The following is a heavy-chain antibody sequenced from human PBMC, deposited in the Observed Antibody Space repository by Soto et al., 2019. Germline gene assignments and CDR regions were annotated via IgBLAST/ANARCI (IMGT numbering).Heavy chain of an antibody. CDR3: ASAGGYYSLLDY. CDR2: ISSSGSTI. Sequence: PGGSLRLSWAASGFTFSDYYMSWIRQAPGKGLEWVSYISSSGSTIYYADSVKSRFSNSGVKAKNSLYLQMNSLRAEDAAVYDCASAGGYYSLLDYWGQGTLVTVSS. CDR1: GFTFSDYY. D-gene: IGHD3-22*01. V-gene: IGHV3-11*01. J-gene: IGHJ4*02.